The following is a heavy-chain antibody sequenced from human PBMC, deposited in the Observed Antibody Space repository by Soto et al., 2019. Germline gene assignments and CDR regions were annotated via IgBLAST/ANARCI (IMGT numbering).Heavy chain of an antibody. CDR2: IKSKTDGGTT. Sequence: GGSLRLSCAASGFTFSNAWMNWVRQAPGKGLEWVGRIKSKTDGGTTDYAAPVKGRFTISRDDSKNTLYLQMNSLKTEDTAVYYCTTHPRGITMSSSGYWGQGTLVTVSS. CDR1: GFTFSNAW. V-gene: IGHV3-15*07. J-gene: IGHJ4*02. CDR3: TTHPRGITMSSSGY. D-gene: IGHD3-10*02.